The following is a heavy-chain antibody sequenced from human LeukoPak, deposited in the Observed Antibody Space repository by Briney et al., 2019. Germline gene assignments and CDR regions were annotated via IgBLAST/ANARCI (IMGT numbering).Heavy chain of an antibody. CDR3: AKGDRSGSYSYFDY. J-gene: IGHJ4*02. D-gene: IGHD3-10*01. CDR2: ISASGGNT. Sequence: GGSLRLSCVASGFTFSSYAMSWVRQAPGKGLEGVSSISASGGNTYYADSVQGRFTISRDNSKNTLYLQMNSLRAEDTVVFYCAKGDRSGSYSYFDYWGQGTLVTVPS. V-gene: IGHV3-23*01. CDR1: GFTFSSYA.